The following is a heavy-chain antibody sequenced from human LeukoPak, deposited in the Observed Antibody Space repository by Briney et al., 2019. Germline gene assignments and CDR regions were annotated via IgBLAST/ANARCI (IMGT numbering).Heavy chain of an antibody. CDR1: GGSISSSSYY. V-gene: IGHV3-23*01. J-gene: IGHJ4*02. D-gene: IGHD3-22*01. Sequence: PSETLSLTCTVSGGSISSSSYYWGWIRQPPGKGLEWVSGISGNGGSTYYADSVKGRFTISRDTSKNTVYLQMNSLRVEDTAVYYCAKVRAISHSSGYYPYDSWGQGTLVTVSS. CDR2: ISGNGGST. CDR3: AKVRAISHSSGYYPYDS.